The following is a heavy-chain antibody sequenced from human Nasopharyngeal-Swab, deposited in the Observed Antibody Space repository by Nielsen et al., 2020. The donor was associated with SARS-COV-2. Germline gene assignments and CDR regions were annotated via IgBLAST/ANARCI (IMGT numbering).Heavy chain of an antibody. J-gene: IGHJ6*02. D-gene: IGHD3-3*01. V-gene: IGHV3-21*01. CDR3: ARDGLDYDFWSAYFMDV. Sequence: WIRQPPGKGLEWVSSISSSSSYIYYADSVKGRLTISRDNAKNSLYLQMNSLRAEDTAVYYCARDGLDYDFWSAYFMDVWGQVPPFPVSS. CDR2: ISSSSSYI.